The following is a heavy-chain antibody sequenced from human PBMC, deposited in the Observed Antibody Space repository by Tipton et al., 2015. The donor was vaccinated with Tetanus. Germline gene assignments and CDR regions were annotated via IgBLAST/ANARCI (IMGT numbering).Heavy chain of an antibody. Sequence: TLSLTCTVSGGSVSSSGYFWGWIRQSPGKGLEWIGSINSGGTTYHNPPLKGRLTISVDTSKNQFSLRLTSVTATDTAVYYCGRHGGSYSAYWCSDLWGRGSLVAVSS. V-gene: IGHV4-39*01. CDR3: GRHGGSYSAYWCSDL. CDR2: INSGGTT. J-gene: IGHJ2*01. CDR1: GGSVSSSGYF. D-gene: IGHD1-26*01.